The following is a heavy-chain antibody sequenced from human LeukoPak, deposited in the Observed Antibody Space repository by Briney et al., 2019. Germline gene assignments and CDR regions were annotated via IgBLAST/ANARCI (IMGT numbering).Heavy chain of an antibody. V-gene: IGHV3-23*01. J-gene: IGHJ3*02. CDR2: ISGSGGST. CDR1: GFTFSSYA. CDR3: AKAMVRGVIIGAFDI. Sequence: PGGPLRLSCAASGFTFSSYAMSWVRQAPGKGLEWVSAISGSGGSTYYADSVKGRFTISRDNSKNTLYLQMNSLRAEDTAVYYCAKAMVRGVIIGAFDIWGQGTMVTVSS. D-gene: IGHD3-10*01.